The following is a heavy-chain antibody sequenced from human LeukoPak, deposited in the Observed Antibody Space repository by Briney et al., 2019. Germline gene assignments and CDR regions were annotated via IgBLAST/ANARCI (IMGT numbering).Heavy chain of an antibody. CDR1: GGSFSGYY. J-gene: IGHJ4*02. V-gene: IGHV4-34*01. D-gene: IGHD3-16*02. CDR2: INHSGST. CDR3: ARGSRNYVWGSYRSYYFDY. Sequence: SETLSLTCAAYGGSFSGYYWSWIRQPPGKGLEWIGEINHSGSTNYNPSLKSRVTISVDTSKNQFSLKLSSVTAADTAVYYCARGSRNYVWGSYRSYYFDYWGQGTLVTVSS.